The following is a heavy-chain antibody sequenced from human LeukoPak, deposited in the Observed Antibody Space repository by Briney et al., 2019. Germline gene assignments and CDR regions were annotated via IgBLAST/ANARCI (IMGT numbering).Heavy chain of an antibody. V-gene: IGHV3-30*02. D-gene: IGHD1-26*01. Sequence: GSLRLSCVRSGFTFSSYDIHWVRQAPGKGLEWVASVRKDGFNKQYVDSAGGRFTISRDNSKNTLYLQMTSLTAEDTATYFCARYRGSDFGYYDSWGQGTLVIVSS. J-gene: IGHJ4*02. CDR3: ARYRGSDFGYYDS. CDR1: GFTFSSYD. CDR2: VRKDGFNK.